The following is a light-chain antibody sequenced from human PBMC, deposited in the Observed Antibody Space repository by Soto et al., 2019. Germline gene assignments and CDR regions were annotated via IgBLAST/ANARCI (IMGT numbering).Light chain of an antibody. CDR2: GAS. V-gene: IGKV3-15*01. CDR1: QSIGSN. CDR3: QQYDNWPPT. Sequence: EIVMTQSPATLSVSPGERATLSCRSSQSIGSNLAWYQQRPGQGPRLLIYGASTRATGIPARFRGSGSGTEFTLNINGLESEYFVVYYCQQYDNWPPTFGGGAKVEIK. J-gene: IGKJ4*01.